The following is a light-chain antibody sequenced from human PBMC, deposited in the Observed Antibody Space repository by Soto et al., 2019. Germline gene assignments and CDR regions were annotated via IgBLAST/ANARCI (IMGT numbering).Light chain of an antibody. J-gene: IGLJ2*01. CDR2: DVS. CDR3: CSYAGSYTFVV. V-gene: IGLV2-11*01. Sequence: QSALTQPASVSGSPGQSITISCTGTSSDVGGYNYVSWYQQHPGKAPKLMIYDVSKRPSGVPDRFSGSKSGNTASLTISGLQAEDGADYYCCSYAGSYTFVVFGGGTKVTVL. CDR1: SSDVGGYNY.